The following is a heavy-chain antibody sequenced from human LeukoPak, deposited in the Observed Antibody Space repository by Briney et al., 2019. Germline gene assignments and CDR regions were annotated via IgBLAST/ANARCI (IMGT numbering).Heavy chain of an antibody. V-gene: IGHV3-66*01. Sequence: GGSLRLSCAASGFTVSSNYMSWVRQAPGKGMEWVSDIYSGSSTSYADSVKGRFTISRDNSKNTLYLQMNSLRDEDTAVYYCARYGYDSSGYYYGFDYWGQGTLVTVSS. CDR2: IYSGSST. CDR1: GFTVSSNY. D-gene: IGHD3-22*01. CDR3: ARYGYDSSGYYYGFDY. J-gene: IGHJ4*02.